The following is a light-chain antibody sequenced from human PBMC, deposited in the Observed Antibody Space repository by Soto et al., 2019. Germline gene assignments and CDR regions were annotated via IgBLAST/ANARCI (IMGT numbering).Light chain of an antibody. J-gene: IGLJ1*01. CDR2: NVN. V-gene: IGLV2-14*03. CDR3: LSHTTSRTYV. CDR1: NSDVGAYSY. Sequence: QSALTQPASVSGSPGQSITISCTGTNSDVGAYSYVSWYQQYPGKAPKLMIYNVNNRPSGVSYRFSGSKSGNTASLTISRLQTEDEADYYCLSHTTSRTYVFGPGTKVTDL.